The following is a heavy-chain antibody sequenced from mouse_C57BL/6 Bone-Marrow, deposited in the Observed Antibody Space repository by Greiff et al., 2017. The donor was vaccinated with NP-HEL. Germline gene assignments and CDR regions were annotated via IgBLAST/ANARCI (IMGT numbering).Heavy chain of an antibody. CDR3: ARSGWLYYYAMDY. CDR1: GYTFTSYW. V-gene: IGHV1-7*01. J-gene: IGHJ4*01. Sequence: QVQLQQSGAELAKPGASVKLSCKASGYTFTSYWMHWVKQRPGQGLEWIGYINPSSGYTKYNQKFKGKATLTADKSSSTAYMQLSSLTYEDSAVYYCARSGWLYYYAMDYGGQGTSVTVSS. D-gene: IGHD1-1*02. CDR2: INPSSGYT.